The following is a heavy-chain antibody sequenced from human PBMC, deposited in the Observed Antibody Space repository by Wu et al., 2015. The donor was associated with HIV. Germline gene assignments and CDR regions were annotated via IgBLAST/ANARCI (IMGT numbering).Heavy chain of an antibody. CDR3: VRGLYYYESSGYAHFDY. CDR1: GYIFTSYD. Sequence: QVQLVQSGAEVKKPGASVKVSCKASGYIFTSYDINWVRQATGQGLEWMGWMNPNSGNTGYAQKFQGRVTMTRNTPTSTAYMELSSLRSEDTAVYYCVRGLYYYESSGYAHFDYWARERWSPSPQ. V-gene: IGHV1-8*01. D-gene: IGHD3-22*01. CDR2: MNPNSGNT. J-gene: IGHJ4*02.